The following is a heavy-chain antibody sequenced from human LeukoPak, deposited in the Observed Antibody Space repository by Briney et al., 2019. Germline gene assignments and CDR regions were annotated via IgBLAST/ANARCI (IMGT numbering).Heavy chain of an antibody. CDR2: ISYDGSNK. D-gene: IGHD2-15*01. CDR3: ARPGRARDGGSCYFLQS. J-gene: IGHJ5*02. Sequence: GGTLRLSCAASGFTFSTYAMNWVRQAPGKGLEWVAVISYDGSNKYYADSVKGRFTISRDNSKNTLYLQMNSLRAEDTAVYYCARPGRARDGGSCYFLQSWGQGTLVTVSS. CDR1: GFTFSTYA. V-gene: IGHV3-30*04.